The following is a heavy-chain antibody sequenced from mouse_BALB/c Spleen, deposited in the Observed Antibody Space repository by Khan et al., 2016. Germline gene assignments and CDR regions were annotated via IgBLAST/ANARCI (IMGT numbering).Heavy chain of an antibody. CDR1: GYSFTDYN. D-gene: IGHD1-3*01. J-gene: IGHJ3*01. CDR2: IDPYNGGS. Sequence: VQLQQPGPELVKPGASVKVSCKASGYSFTDYNMYWVKQSHGKSLEWIGYIDPYNGGSSYNQKSKGKATLTIYKSYSTAFMHLDSMTAAASAGYYSERRNNETIWFAYWGQGTLVTVSA. CDR3: ERRNNETIWFAY. V-gene: IGHV1S135*01.